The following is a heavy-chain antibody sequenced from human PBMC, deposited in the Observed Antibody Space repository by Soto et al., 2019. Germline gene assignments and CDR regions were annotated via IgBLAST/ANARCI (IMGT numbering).Heavy chain of an antibody. J-gene: IGHJ6*02. Sequence: PGGSLRLSCAASGFTLSSYGMHWVRQAPGKGLEWVAVIWYDGSNKYYADSVKGRFTISRDNSKNTLYLQMNSLRAEDTAVYYCAREGWPYYYDSSGYYYYGMDVWGQGTTVTVSS. CDR3: AREGWPYYYDSSGYYYYGMDV. V-gene: IGHV3-33*01. CDR2: IWYDGSNK. CDR1: GFTLSSYG. D-gene: IGHD3-22*01.